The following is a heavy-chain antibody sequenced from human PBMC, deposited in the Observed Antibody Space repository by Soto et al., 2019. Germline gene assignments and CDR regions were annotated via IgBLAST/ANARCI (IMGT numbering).Heavy chain of an antibody. V-gene: IGHV5-51*01. CDR3: ATYSWGVTMGFDY. CDR2: IYPGDSDT. Sequence: LGESLKISCKGSGYSFTSYWIGWVRQMPGKGLEWMGIIYPGDSDTRYSPSFQGQVTISANKSISTAYLQWSSLKASDTAMYYCATYSWGVTMGFDYWGQGTLVTFSS. J-gene: IGHJ4*02. D-gene: IGHD4-17*01. CDR1: GYSFTSYW.